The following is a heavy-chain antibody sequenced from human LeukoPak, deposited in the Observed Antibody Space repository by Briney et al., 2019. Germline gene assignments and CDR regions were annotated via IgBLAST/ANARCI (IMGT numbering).Heavy chain of an antibody. V-gene: IGHV4-59*01. CDR3: VRDRSSSSSNFDY. J-gene: IGHJ4*02. D-gene: IGHD6-6*01. Sequence: SETLSLTCTVSGGSISSYYWSWIRQPPGKGLEWIGYIYYSGSTNYNPSLKSRVTISVDTSKNQFSLKLRSVTAADTAVYYCVRDRSSSSSNFDYWGQGTLVTVSS. CDR1: GGSISSYY. CDR2: IYYSGST.